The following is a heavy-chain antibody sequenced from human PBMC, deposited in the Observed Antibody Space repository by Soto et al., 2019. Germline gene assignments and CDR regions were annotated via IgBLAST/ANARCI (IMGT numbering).Heavy chain of an antibody. CDR2: LTASGDTT. CDR1: GFTFSSYA. V-gene: IGHV3-23*01. CDR3: AKVRPLRDCTRTSCLGAFDI. Sequence: EVQLLESGGGLVQPGGSLRLSCAASGFTFSSYAMSWVRQAPGTGLEWDSALTASGDTTYYADSVEGLFTISRDNSKSTMYVQMTSLRAEDTAVYYCAKVRPLRDCTRTSCLGAFDIWGQGTMVTVSS. J-gene: IGHJ3*02. D-gene: IGHD2-2*01.